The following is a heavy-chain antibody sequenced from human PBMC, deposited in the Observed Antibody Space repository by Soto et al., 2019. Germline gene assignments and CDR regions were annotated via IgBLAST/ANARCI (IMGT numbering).Heavy chain of an antibody. CDR1: GGSINGGDYH. V-gene: IGHV4-30-4*02. CDR3: ARDYRPPSGGMHX. J-gene: IGHJ6*02. CDR2: IYYSGST. D-gene: IGHD3-16*02. Sequence: SDTLSLTFTVSGGSINGGDYHWTWIRQTHGKGVELVGSIYYSGSTYYNPSLRSRIRISVETSKSQFSLTLSSVTAADTAVYYCARDYRPPSGGMHXWGQATTVTVS.